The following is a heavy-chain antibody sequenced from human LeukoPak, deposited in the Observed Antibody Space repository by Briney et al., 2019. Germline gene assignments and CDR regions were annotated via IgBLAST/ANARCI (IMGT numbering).Heavy chain of an antibody. V-gene: IGHV3-48*03. CDR2: ISSSGSTI. Sequence: GGSLRLSCAASGFTFSSYEMNWVRQAPGKGLEWVSYISSSGSTIYYADSVKGRFTISRDNAKNSLYLQMNSLRAEDTAVYYCARDGAVAGTVRWFDPWGQGTLVTVSS. CDR3: ARDGAVAGTVRWFDP. CDR1: GFTFSSYE. J-gene: IGHJ5*02. D-gene: IGHD6-19*01.